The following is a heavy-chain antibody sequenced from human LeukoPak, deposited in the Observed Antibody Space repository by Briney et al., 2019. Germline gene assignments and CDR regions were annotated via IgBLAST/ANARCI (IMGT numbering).Heavy chain of an antibody. Sequence: ASVRVPCKASGYTIINYGVNWVRQAPGQGLEWMGWISAYNGNTNYAQKFQGRVTMTTDTSTSTAYMDLRSLKSDDTAVYYCARGVGATSWYLDYWGQGTLVSVSS. CDR3: ARGVGATSWYLDY. CDR1: GYTIINYG. CDR2: ISAYNGNT. D-gene: IGHD2-21*02. J-gene: IGHJ4*02. V-gene: IGHV1-18*01.